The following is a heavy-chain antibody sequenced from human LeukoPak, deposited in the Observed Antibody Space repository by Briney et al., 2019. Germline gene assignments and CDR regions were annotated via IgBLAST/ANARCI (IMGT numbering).Heavy chain of an antibody. V-gene: IGHV3-53*01. CDR1: GFTVSTNY. J-gene: IGHJ4*02. Sequence: GGSLRLSCAASGFTVSTNYMSWVRQAPGKGLEWVSVIYSGGSTSYAASVKGRFTISRDNSKNTLYHQMNSLRAEDTAVYYCARGGHRQQQLDYGGQGTLVTVSS. CDR2: IYSGGST. D-gene: IGHD6-13*01. CDR3: ARGGHRQQQLDY.